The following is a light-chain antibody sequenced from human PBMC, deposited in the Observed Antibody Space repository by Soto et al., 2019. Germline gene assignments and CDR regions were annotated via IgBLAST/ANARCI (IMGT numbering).Light chain of an antibody. CDR3: AAWDDRMNGVV. CDR1: SSNIGGHA. J-gene: IGLJ2*01. CDR2: NHN. V-gene: IGLV1-44*01. Sequence: QSVLTQPPSASGTPGQRVSISCSGSSSNIGGHAVNWYQQLPGTAPKLLIYNHNQRPSGVPDRFSGSKSGTSASLAISGLQSEDEADYYCAAWDDRMNGVVFGGGTKLTVL.